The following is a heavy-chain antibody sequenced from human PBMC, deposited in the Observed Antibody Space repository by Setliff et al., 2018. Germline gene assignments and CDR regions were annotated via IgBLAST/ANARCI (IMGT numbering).Heavy chain of an antibody. D-gene: IGHD1-7*01. CDR2: INHSGNT. Sequence: SETLSLTCAVYSGSFSGYYWSWIRQPPGKGLEWIGEINHSGNTNYNPSLKSRVTISVDTSKNQISLKLSSVTAADTAVYYCARFPRIELYLGWLDPWGQGTLVTVSS. V-gene: IGHV4-34*01. CDR3: ARFPRIELYLGWLDP. J-gene: IGHJ5*02. CDR1: SGSFSGYY.